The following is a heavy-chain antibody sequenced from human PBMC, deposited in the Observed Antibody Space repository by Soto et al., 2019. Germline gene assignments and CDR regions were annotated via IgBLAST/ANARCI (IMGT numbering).Heavy chain of an antibody. CDR1: GFTISECS. V-gene: IGHV3-48*02. J-gene: IGHJ4*01. Sequence: GGSLRLSCEASGFTISECSMNWVRQAPGKGLEWLAYITIRTGNVLYADSVRGRFTISADNAENSVILQMNSLRDEDSALYFCVRDGGLYRDMSHAAFWGQGTLVPVSP. CDR3: VRDGGLYRDMSHAAF. CDR2: ITIRTGNV. D-gene: IGHD1-26*01.